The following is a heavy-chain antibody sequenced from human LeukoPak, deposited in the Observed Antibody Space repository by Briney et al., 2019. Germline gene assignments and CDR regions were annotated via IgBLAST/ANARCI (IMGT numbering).Heavy chain of an antibody. CDR2: IYYSGST. J-gene: IGHJ4*02. CDR1: GGSISSGGYY. Sequence: PSETLSLTCTVSGGSISSGGYYWSWIRQHPGKGLEWIGYIYYSGSTYYNPSLKSRVTISVDTSKNQFSLKLSSVTAADTAVYYCARVSYYDSSGYRPEGYWGQGTLVTVSS. V-gene: IGHV4-31*03. D-gene: IGHD3-22*01. CDR3: ARVSYYDSSGYRPEGY.